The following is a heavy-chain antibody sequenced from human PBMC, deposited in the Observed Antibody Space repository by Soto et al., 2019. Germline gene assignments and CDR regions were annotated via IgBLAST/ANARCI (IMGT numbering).Heavy chain of an antibody. V-gene: IGHV3-33*01. J-gene: IGHJ3*01. CDR3: EGRDDPFHV. CDR2: IWHDGSQK. CDR1: GFTFSDYG. Sequence: QVQLLESGGGVVQPGTSLRLSCVATGFTFSDYGIHWVRQAPGRGLEWVAVIWHDGSQKYLADSVRGRFTISRDTSKNTVYLQMNRLRAEDTAVYFCEGRDDPFHVWGQGTIVTVSS.